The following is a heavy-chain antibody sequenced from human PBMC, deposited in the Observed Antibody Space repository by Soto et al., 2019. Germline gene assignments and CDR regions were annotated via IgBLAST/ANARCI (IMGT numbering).Heavy chain of an antibody. CDR2: IDPSDSYT. D-gene: IGHD7-27*01. CDR1: GYSFTSYW. CDR3: ASPSPGDPYYYFGMDV. Sequence: PGESLKISCKGSGYSFTSYWISWVRQMPGKGLEWMGRIDPSDSYTNYSPSFQGHVTISADKSISTAYLQWSSLKASDTAMYYCASPSPGDPYYYFGMDVWGQGTTVTVSS. V-gene: IGHV5-10-1*01. J-gene: IGHJ6*02.